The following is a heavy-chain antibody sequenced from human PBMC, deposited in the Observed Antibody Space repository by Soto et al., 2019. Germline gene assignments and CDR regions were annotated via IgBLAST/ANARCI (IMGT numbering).Heavy chain of an antibody. D-gene: IGHD3-9*01. V-gene: IGHV4-31*03. J-gene: IGHJ4*02. Sequence: SEALSLTCTVSGGSISSGGYYWSWIRQHPGKGLEWTGYIYYSGSTYYNPSLKSRVTISVDTSKNQFSLKLSSVTAADTAVYYCARARAYYDILTGYYGPQKFDYWGQGTLVTVSS. CDR3: ARARAYYDILTGYYGPQKFDY. CDR2: IYYSGST. CDR1: GGSISSGGYY.